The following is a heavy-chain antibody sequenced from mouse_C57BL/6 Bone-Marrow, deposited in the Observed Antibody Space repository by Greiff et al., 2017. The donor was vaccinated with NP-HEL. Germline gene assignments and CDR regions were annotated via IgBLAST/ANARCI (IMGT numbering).Heavy chain of an antibody. J-gene: IGHJ2*01. CDR1: GYTFTSYW. D-gene: IGHD1-1*01. Sequence: VQLQQSGAELVKPGASVKLSCKASGYTFTSYWMHWVKQRPGQGLEWIGMIHPNSGSTNSNEKFKSKATLTVDKSSSTAYMQLSSLTSEDSAVYYCARLGYYGSSLFDYWGQGTTLTVSS. CDR3: ARLGYYGSSLFDY. CDR2: IHPNSGST. V-gene: IGHV1-64*01.